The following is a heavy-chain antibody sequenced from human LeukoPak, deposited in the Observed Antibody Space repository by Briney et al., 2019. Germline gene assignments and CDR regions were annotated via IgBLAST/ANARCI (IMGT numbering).Heavy chain of an antibody. CDR3: AELGITMIGGV. J-gene: IGHJ6*04. V-gene: IGHV3-7*01. Sequence: GGSLRLSCAASGFTFSSYWMTWVRQAPGKGLEWVANTNQDVTEKYYLDSVKGRFTISRDNAKNSLYLQMNSLRAEDTAVYYCAELGITMIGGVWGKGNHGHHLL. CDR1: GFTFSSYW. D-gene: IGHD3-10*02. CDR2: TNQDVTEK.